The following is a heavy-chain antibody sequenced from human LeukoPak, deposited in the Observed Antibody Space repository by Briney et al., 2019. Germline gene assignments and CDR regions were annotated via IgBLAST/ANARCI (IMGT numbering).Heavy chain of an antibody. V-gene: IGHV3-23*01. CDR2: ISGSGGRTYGGGNNT. J-gene: IGHJ6*03. CDR1: GFTFNMFA. D-gene: IGHD2-2*01. CDR3: AKASSLGYYYYFMDV. Sequence: GGSLRLSCAVSGFTFNMFAMTWVRQAPGKGLEWVSTISGSGGRTYGGGNNTYYADSVKGRFTISRDDSKNTLYLQMSRLRADDTAVYYCAKASSLGYYYYFMDVWGKGTTVTVSS.